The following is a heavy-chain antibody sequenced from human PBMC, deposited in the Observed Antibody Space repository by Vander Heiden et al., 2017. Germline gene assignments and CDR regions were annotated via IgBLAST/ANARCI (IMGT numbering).Heavy chain of an antibody. CDR1: GYTFTSYG. CDR2: ISAYNGNT. J-gene: IGHJ4*02. D-gene: IGHD1-26*01. CDR3: ARAGPRYSGSYLRSY. V-gene: IGHV1-18*01. Sequence: VQLLQSGAEEKKPGASAKVPCSGSGYTFTSYGISWVRQAPGQGLEWMGWISAYNGNTNYAQKLQGRVTMPTDTSTSTAYMELRSLRSDDTAVYYGARAGPRYSGSYLRSYWGQGTLVTVSS.